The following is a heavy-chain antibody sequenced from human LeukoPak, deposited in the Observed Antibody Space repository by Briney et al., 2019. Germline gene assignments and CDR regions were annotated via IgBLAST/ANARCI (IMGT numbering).Heavy chain of an antibody. D-gene: IGHD6-13*01. Sequence: GGSLRLSCAASGFTFDDYAMHWVRQAPGKGLEWVSAISGSGGSTYYADSVKGRFTISRDNSKNTLYLQMNSLRAEDTAVYYCAKVSGPDSSSNWFDPWGQGTLVTVSS. CDR2: ISGSGGST. CDR3: AKVSGPDSSSNWFDP. J-gene: IGHJ5*02. CDR1: GFTFDDYA. V-gene: IGHV3-23*01.